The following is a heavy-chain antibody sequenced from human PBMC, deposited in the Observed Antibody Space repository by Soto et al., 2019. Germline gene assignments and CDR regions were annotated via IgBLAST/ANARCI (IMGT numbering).Heavy chain of an antibody. CDR1: GGSFSGYY. CDR3: ARARSWYPVDY. Sequence: PSETLSLTCAVYGGSFSGYYWSWIRQPPGKGLEWIGEINHSGSTNYNPSIKSRVNISVDTSKNQFSLKLSSVTAADTAVYYCARARSWYPVDYWGQGTLVTVSS. V-gene: IGHV4-34*01. D-gene: IGHD6-13*01. J-gene: IGHJ4*02. CDR2: INHSGST.